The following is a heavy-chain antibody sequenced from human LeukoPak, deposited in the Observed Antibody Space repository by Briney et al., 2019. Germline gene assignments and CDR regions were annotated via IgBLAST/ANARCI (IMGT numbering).Heavy chain of an antibody. J-gene: IGHJ4*02. Sequence: ASVKVSRKASGYTFTGYYMHWVRQAPGQGLEWMGWINPNSGGTNYAQKFQGRVTMTRDTSISTAYMELSRLRSDDTAVYYCARSGPYGDYVDYWGQGTLVTVSS. V-gene: IGHV1-2*02. CDR2: INPNSGGT. CDR1: GYTFTGYY. D-gene: IGHD4-17*01. CDR3: ARSGPYGDYVDY.